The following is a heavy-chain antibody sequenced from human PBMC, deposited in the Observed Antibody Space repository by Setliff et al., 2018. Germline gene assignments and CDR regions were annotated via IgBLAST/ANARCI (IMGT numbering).Heavy chain of an antibody. CDR1: GGSISSSDYY. J-gene: IGHJ6*02. Sequence: PSETLSLTCTVSGGSISSSDYYWGWIRQPPGKGLEWIGSIYNNGSPYYNPSLKSRITISGDTSTNQFSLKLSSVTAADTAVYYCARGRFDGWSFEYYGMDVWGRGTTVTVSS. D-gene: IGHD3-10*01. V-gene: IGHV4-39*01. CDR3: ARGRFDGWSFEYYGMDV. CDR2: IYNNGSP.